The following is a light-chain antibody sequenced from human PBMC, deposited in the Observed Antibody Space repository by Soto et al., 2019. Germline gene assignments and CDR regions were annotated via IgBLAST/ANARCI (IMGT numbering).Light chain of an antibody. CDR2: DVS. Sequence: DIVLTQSPATLSLSPGERATLSCRASQSVSESLAWYQQKPGQAPRLLINDVSYRATGIPVRFSGSGSGTDFTLTISSLEPEDFAVYYCQQRSDWLPITFGQGTRLEIK. V-gene: IGKV3-11*01. CDR1: QSVSES. J-gene: IGKJ5*01. CDR3: QQRSDWLPIT.